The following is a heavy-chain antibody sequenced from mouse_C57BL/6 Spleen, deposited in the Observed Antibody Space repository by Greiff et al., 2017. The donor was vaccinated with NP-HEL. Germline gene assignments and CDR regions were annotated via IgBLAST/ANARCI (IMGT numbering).Heavy chain of an antibody. Sequence: VQLQESGAELVKPGASVKISCKASGYAFSSYWMNWVKQRPGKGLEWIGQIYPGDGDTNYNGKFKGKATLTADKSSSTDYMQLSSLTSEDSAVYFCARAGITTVGARYFDVWGTGTTVTVSS. CDR1: GYAFSSYW. CDR3: ARAGITTVGARYFDV. CDR2: IYPGDGDT. D-gene: IGHD1-1*01. V-gene: IGHV1-80*01. J-gene: IGHJ1*03.